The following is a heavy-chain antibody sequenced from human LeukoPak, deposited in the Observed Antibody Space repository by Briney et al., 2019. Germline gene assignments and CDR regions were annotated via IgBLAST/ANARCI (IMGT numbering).Heavy chain of an antibody. J-gene: IGHJ4*02. V-gene: IGHV1-2*02. D-gene: IGHD4-23*01. CDR3: ARDLYGGNSEFYFDY. Sequence: ASVKVSCKASGYTFIGYYMHWVRQAPGQGLEWMGWINPNSGGTNYAQKFQGRVTMTRDTSISTAYMELSRLRSDDTAVYYCARDLYGGNSEFYFDYWGQGTLVTVSS. CDR2: INPNSGGT. CDR1: GYTFIGYY.